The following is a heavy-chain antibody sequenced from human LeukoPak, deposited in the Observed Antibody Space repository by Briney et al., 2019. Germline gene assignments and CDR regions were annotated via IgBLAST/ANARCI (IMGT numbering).Heavy chain of an antibody. CDR2: IYYSGGT. CDR3: ARGARGYSGYEYYFDY. J-gene: IGHJ4*02. D-gene: IGHD5-12*01. CDR1: GGPFSGYY. Sequence: PSETLSLTCAVYGGPFSGYYWSWIRQPPGKGLEWIGYIYYSGGTSYNPSLKSRFTMSVDTSKNQFSLKLSSVTAADTAVYYCARGARGYSGYEYYFDYWGQGTLVTVSS. V-gene: IGHV4-59*01.